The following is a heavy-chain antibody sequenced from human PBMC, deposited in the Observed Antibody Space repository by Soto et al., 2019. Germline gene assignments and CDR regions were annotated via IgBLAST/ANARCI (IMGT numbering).Heavy chain of an antibody. CDR3: ARDFSPRLYSSSLSGGNY. CDR2: ISSSSSYI. CDR1: GFTFSSYS. V-gene: IGHV3-21*01. D-gene: IGHD6-6*01. Sequence: GGSLRLSCAASGFTFSSYSMNWVRQAPGKGLEWVSSISSSSSYIYYADSVKGRFTISRDNAKNSLYLQMNSLRAEDTAVYKWARDFSPRLYSSSLSGGNYWGQGTLVTVSS. J-gene: IGHJ4*02.